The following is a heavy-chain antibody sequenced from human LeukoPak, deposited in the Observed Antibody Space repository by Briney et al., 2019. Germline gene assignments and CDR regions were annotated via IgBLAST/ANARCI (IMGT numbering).Heavy chain of an antibody. CDR3: ARDGPAYSSSLLRYWFDP. CDR2: INPNSGGT. D-gene: IGHD4-11*01. J-gene: IGHJ5*02. V-gene: IGHV1-2*02. CDR1: GYTFTGFY. Sequence: ASVKVSCKASGYTFTGFYMHWVRQAPGQGLEWMGWINPNSGGTNYAQKFQGRVTMTRDTSISTAYMELSSLRSEDTAVYYCARDGPAYSSSLLRYWFDPWGQGTLVTVSS.